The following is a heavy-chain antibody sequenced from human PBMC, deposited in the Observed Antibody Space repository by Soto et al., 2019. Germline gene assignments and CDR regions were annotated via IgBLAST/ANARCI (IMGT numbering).Heavy chain of an antibody. CDR1: GFTFSDYY. J-gene: IGHJ5*02. CDR3: ATLSTQFDR. Sequence: GGSLRLSCAASGFTFSDYYMSWIRQAPGMGLEWVSYISGSGNSIYYADSVKGRFTISRDNAKNSLYLQMNSLRVEDTAVYYCATLSTQFDRWGQGNLVTVSS. D-gene: IGHD1-1*01. CDR2: ISGSGNSI. V-gene: IGHV3-11*01.